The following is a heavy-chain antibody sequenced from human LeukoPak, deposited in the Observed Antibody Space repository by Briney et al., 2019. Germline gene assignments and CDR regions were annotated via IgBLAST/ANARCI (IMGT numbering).Heavy chain of an antibody. J-gene: IGHJ4*02. CDR3: ARDAYPSYSGSYRPTGFDY. V-gene: IGHV4-39*07. CDR1: GGSISSSSYY. CDR2: IYYSGST. D-gene: IGHD1-26*01. Sequence: PSETLSLTCTVSGGSISSSSYYWGWIRQPPGKGLEWIGSIYYSGSTYYNPSLKSRVTISVDTSKNQFSLKLSSVTAADTAVYYCARDAYPSYSGSYRPTGFDYWGQGTLVTVSS.